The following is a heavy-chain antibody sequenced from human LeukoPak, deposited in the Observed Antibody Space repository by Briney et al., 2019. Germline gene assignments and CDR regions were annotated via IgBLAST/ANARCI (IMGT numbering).Heavy chain of an antibody. J-gene: IGHJ3*02. D-gene: IGHD2-15*01. Sequence: GGSLRLSCAASGFTFSTYAMNWVRQAPGEGLEWVSVISGSGTGTYYADSVKGRFTISRDNSNNTLHLQMNSLRAEDTALYYCAKGRGYCSGASCAGTAFDIWGQGTMVTVSS. V-gene: IGHV3-23*01. CDR2: ISGSGTGT. CDR3: AKGRGYCSGASCAGTAFDI. CDR1: GFTFSTYA.